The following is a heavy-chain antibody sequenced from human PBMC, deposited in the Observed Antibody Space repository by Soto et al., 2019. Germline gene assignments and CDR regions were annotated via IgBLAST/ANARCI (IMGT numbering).Heavy chain of an antibody. CDR2: ISYDGSNK. CDR3: AKGMGLTTPNYYYGMDV. CDR1: GFTFSSYG. V-gene: IGHV3-30*18. J-gene: IGHJ6*02. Sequence: GGSLRLSCAASGFTFSSYGMHWVRQAPGKGLEWVAVISYDGSNKYYADSVKGRFTISRDNSKNTLYLQMNSLRAEDTAVYYCAKGMGLTTPNYYYGMDVWGQGTTVTVSS. D-gene: IGHD3-22*01.